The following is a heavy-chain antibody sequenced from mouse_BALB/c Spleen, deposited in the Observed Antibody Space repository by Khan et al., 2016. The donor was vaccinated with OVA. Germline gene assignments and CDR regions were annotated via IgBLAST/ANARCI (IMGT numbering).Heavy chain of an antibody. CDR3: TRLRTTGCFAY. CDR2: IDPFNGGT. D-gene: IGHD1-1*01. CDR1: GYSFTNYY. Sequence: QLQVSQPELMQPGASVKISCTSSGYSFTNYYIPLVKHSHGQSLEWIGYIDPFNGGTNYNQKFNGTATLTVDKSSSTAYMHLSSLTPEDYAVYYCTRLRTTGCFAYWGQGTLVTVSA. V-gene: IGHV1S135*01. J-gene: IGHJ3*01.